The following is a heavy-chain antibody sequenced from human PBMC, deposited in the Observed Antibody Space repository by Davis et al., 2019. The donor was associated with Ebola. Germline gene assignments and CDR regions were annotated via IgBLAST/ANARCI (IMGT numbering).Heavy chain of an antibody. Sequence: ASVKASCKASGYTFTSYGISWVRQAPGQGLEWMGWISAYNGNTNYAQKFQGRVTMTTDTSTSTAYMELRSLRSDDTAVYYCARGITMVRALDWFDPWGQGTLVTVSS. CDR3: ARGITMVRALDWFDP. V-gene: IGHV1-18*04. CDR1: GYTFTSYG. CDR2: ISAYNGNT. D-gene: IGHD3-10*01. J-gene: IGHJ5*02.